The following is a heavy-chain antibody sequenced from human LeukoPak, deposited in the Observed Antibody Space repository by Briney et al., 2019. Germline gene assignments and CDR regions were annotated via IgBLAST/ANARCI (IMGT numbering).Heavy chain of an antibody. J-gene: IGHJ3*02. D-gene: IGHD4-11*01. CDR3: ASSDYNWVAFDI. CDR1: GYTFTGHY. CDR2: INAYNGDT. V-gene: IGHV1-18*04. Sequence: ASVKVSCMASGYTFTGHYLHWVRQAPGQGLEWMGWINAYNGDTSYAQKDQGRLTVTIDTSTSTTYMELRSLRSDDTAVYYCASSDYNWVAFDIWGQGTMVTVSS.